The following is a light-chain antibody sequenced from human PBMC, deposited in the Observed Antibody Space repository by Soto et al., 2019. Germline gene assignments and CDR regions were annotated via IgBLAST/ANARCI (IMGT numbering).Light chain of an antibody. V-gene: IGKV1-5*03. CDR2: KAS. Sequence: DIQMTQSPSTLSASVGDRVTITCRASQSIRTWLAWYQQEPGKAPKLLIHKASSLQSGVPSRFSGSGSGTDFTLTISSLHPDDFATYYCQQYNSYSPTFGQGTKVDIK. CDR1: QSIRTW. J-gene: IGKJ1*01. CDR3: QQYNSYSPT.